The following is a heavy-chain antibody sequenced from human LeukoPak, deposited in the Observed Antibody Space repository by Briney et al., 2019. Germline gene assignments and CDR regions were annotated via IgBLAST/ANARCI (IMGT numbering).Heavy chain of an antibody. D-gene: IGHD2-15*01. CDR3: ARAENYCSGGSCYSSSGSYFYDY. J-gene: IGHJ4*02. CDR1: GGSFSGYY. V-gene: IGHV4-34*01. Sequence: SETLSLTCAVYGGSFSGYYWSWIRQPPGRGLEWIGEINHSGSTNFNPSLKSRVTISVDTSKNQFSLKLSSVTAADTAVYYCARAENYCSGGSCYSSSGSYFYDYWGQGTLVTVSS. CDR2: INHSGST.